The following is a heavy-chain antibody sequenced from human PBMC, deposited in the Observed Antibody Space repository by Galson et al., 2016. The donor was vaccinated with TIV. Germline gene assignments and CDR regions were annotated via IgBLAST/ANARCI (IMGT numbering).Heavy chain of an antibody. D-gene: IGHD1-26*01. Sequence: SVKVSCKASGGTLISYAVSRVRQAPGQGLEWMGEINRIFGTVNYAQKFQGRVTITTDESTSAAYMELSSLRSEDTAVYYCARACGSYSCYLDVWGKGTTVTVSS. CDR3: ARACGSYSCYLDV. J-gene: IGHJ6*03. V-gene: IGHV1-69*05. CDR2: INRIFGTV. CDR1: GGTLISYA.